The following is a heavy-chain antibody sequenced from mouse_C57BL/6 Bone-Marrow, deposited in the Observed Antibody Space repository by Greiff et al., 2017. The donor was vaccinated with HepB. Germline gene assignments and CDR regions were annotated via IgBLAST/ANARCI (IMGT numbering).Heavy chain of an antibody. CDR2: IYPSDSET. D-gene: IGHD1-1*01. Sequence: VQLQQPGAELVRPGSSVKPSCKASGYTFTSYWMDWVKQRPGQGLEWIGNIYPSDSETHYNQKFKDKATLTVDKSSSTAYMQLSSLTSEDSAVYYCARTAGSSPHYAMDYWGQGTSVTVSS. V-gene: IGHV1-61*01. J-gene: IGHJ4*01. CDR3: ARTAGSSPHYAMDY. CDR1: GYTFTSYW.